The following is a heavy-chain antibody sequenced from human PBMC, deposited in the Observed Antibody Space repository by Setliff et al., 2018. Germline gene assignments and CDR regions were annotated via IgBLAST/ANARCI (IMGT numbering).Heavy chain of an antibody. CDR1: GGTFSSYG. D-gene: IGHD3-22*01. Sequence: ASVKVSCKASGGTFSSYGISWVRQAPGQGLEWMGGTIPVFGTTDYAQKFQGRVTIMTDESTSTAYMELSSLRSDDTAVYYCVREGVDSRSSTDYRYYMDVWGKGTTVTVSS. CDR2: TIPVFGTT. V-gene: IGHV1-69*05. J-gene: IGHJ6*03. CDR3: VREGVDSRSSTDYRYYMDV.